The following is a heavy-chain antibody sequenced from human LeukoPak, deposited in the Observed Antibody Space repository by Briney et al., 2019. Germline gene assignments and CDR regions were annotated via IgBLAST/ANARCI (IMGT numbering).Heavy chain of an antibody. J-gene: IGHJ4*02. CDR1: GYTFTSYD. D-gene: IGHD2-15*01. Sequence: ASVKVSCKASGYTFTSYDINWVRQATGQGLEWMGWMNPNSGNTGYAQKFQGRVTMTRNTSISTAYMELSSLRSEDTAVYYCARLAVRYCSGGSCYQYWGQGTLVTVSS. CDR2: MNPNSGNT. V-gene: IGHV1-8*01. CDR3: ARLAVRYCSGGSCYQY.